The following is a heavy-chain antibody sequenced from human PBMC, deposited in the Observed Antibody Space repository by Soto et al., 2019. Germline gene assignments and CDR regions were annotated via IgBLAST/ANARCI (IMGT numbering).Heavy chain of an antibody. CDR2: IYSGGAI. CDR3: ARDFGSDATGYYGMDV. V-gene: IGHV3-66*01. J-gene: IGHJ6*02. Sequence: EVQVVESGGGLVQPGGSLRLSCAASGFTVSSNYMSWVRQTPGKGLEWVSLIYSGGAIVYADSVMGRFTVSRDNSRNTLYLQMNSLRAEDTAVYFCARDFGSDATGYYGMDVWCQGTRVTGSS. CDR1: GFTVSSNY. D-gene: IGHD3-10*01.